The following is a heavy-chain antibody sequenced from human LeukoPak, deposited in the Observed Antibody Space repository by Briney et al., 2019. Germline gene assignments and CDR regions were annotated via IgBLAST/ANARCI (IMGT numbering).Heavy chain of an antibody. CDR1: GGSISSSSYY. CDR3: ASLTWDYYDSSSYYRSIYFDY. D-gene: IGHD3-22*01. V-gene: IGHV4-39*01. J-gene: IGHJ4*02. Sequence: PSETLSLTCTVSGGSISSSSYYWGWIRQPPGKGLEWIGSIYYSGSTYYNPSLKSRVTISVDTSKNQFSLKLSSVTAADTAVYYCASLTWDYYDSSSYYRSIYFDYWGQGTLVTVSS. CDR2: IYYSGST.